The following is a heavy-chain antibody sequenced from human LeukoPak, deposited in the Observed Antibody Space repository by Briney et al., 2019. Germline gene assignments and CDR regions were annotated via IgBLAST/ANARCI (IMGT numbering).Heavy chain of an antibody. CDR1: GGSISSGDYY. Sequence: PSETLSLTCTVSGGSISSGDYYWSWIRQPPGKGLEWIGYIYYSGSTYYNPSLKSRVTISVDTSKNQFSLKLSSVTAADTAVYYCAREGVDFWSGYYLDYWGQGTLVTVSS. J-gene: IGHJ4*02. CDR2: IYYSGST. V-gene: IGHV4-30-4*08. CDR3: AREGVDFWSGYYLDY. D-gene: IGHD3-3*01.